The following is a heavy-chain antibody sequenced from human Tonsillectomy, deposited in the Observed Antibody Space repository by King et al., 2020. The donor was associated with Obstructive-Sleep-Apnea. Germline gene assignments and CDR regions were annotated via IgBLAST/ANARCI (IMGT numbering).Heavy chain of an antibody. D-gene: IGHD6-19*01. J-gene: IGHJ4*02. CDR1: GFIFDDYA. CDR2: MSWNSGSM. Sequence: VQLVESGGGLVQPGRSLRLSCASSGFIFDDYAMHWVRQAPGKGLEGVSGMSWNSGSMGYADSVKGRFIISRDNAKNPLHLQMNSLRAEDTAFYYCAKDNSSGWYRGLDYWGQGTLVIVSS. V-gene: IGHV3-9*01. CDR3: AKDNSSGWYRGLDY.